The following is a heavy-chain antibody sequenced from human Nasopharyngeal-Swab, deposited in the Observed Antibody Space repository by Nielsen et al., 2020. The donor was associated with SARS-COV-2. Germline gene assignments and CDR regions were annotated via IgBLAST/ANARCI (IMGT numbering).Heavy chain of an antibody. D-gene: IGHD2-2*01. Sequence: ASVKVSCKASGYTFTSYYMHWVRQAPGQGLEWMGIINPSGGSTSYAQKFQGSGTMTRDTSTSTVYMELSSLRSEDTAVYYCARGYCSSTSCYVRGNYFDYWGQGTLVTVSS. CDR2: INPSGGST. J-gene: IGHJ4*02. CDR3: ARGYCSSTSCYVRGNYFDY. V-gene: IGHV1-46*01. CDR1: GYTFTSYY.